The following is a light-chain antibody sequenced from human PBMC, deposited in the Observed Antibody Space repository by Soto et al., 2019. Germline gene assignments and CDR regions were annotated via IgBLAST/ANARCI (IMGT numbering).Light chain of an antibody. Sequence: EIVLTQSPATLSLSPGERATLSCRASQSVSSYLAWYQQKPGQAPRLLIYDASNRATGIPARFSGSGSGTDFTPTISSPEPEDFAVYYCQERSNWPPRATFGGGTKVEIK. CDR1: QSVSSY. CDR3: QERSNWPPRAT. J-gene: IGKJ4*01. CDR2: DAS. V-gene: IGKV3-11*01.